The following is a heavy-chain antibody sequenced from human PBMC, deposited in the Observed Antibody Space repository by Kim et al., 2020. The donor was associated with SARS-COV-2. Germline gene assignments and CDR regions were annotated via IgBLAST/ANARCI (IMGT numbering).Heavy chain of an antibody. V-gene: IGHV3-72*01. J-gene: IGHJ4*02. CDR3: ARDLQDYGDSY. Sequence: TEYAASVTCRFTISRDDPKNSMYLQMNSLKTEDTAVYYCARDLQDYGDSYWGQGALVTVSS. CDR2: T. D-gene: IGHD4-17*01.